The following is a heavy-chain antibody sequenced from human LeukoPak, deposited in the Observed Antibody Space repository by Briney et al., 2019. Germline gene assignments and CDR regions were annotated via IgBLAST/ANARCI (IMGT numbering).Heavy chain of an antibody. CDR3: ARGPARQPRKDIVVVPAAMFGPYYYYYMDV. Sequence: SETLSLTCTVSGGSISSYYWSWIRQPAGKGLEWIGRIYTSGSTNYNPSLKSRVTMSVDTSKNQFSLKLSSVTAADTAVYYCARGPARQPRKDIVVVPAAMFGPYYYYYMDVWGKGTTVTVSS. J-gene: IGHJ6*03. V-gene: IGHV4-4*07. D-gene: IGHD2-2*01. CDR2: IYTSGST. CDR1: GGSISSYY.